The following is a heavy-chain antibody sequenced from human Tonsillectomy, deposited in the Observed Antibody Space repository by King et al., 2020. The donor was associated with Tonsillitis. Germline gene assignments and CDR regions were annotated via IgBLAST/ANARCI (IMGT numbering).Heavy chain of an antibody. Sequence: VQLQEPGPGLVKPSETLSLTCTVSGGSISSGSYYWGWIRHPPEKGLEWIGSIYYSGNTFYNPSLKSRVTISVDTSKNQFSLNLSSVTAADTAVYYCARNDFNGFDPWGQGTLVTVSS. V-gene: IGHV4-39*01. CDR1: GGSISSGSYY. J-gene: IGHJ5*02. CDR2: IYYSGNT. D-gene: IGHD2-21*02. CDR3: ARNDFNGFDP.